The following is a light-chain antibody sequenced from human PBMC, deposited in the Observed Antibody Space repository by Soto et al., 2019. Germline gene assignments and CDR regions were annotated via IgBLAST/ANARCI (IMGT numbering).Light chain of an antibody. J-gene: IGKJ2*01. Sequence: EIVLTQFPATLSLSPGERATLSCRASQSVSSYLAWYQQKPGQAPRLLIYDISNRATGIPARFIGSGSGTDSPLTISSLEPEDSAVYYCQQRNAWPRNTFGQGTKLEI. CDR2: DIS. CDR3: QQRNAWPRNT. CDR1: QSVSSY. V-gene: IGKV3-11*01.